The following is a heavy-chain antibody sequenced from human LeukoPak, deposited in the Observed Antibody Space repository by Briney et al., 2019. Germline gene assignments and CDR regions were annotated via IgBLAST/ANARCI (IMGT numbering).Heavy chain of an antibody. Sequence: SETLSLTCTVSGDSISSYYWSWIRQPAGKGLEWIGRIHPSGSTNYNPSLKSRVTISVDTSKNQFSLKLSSVTAADTAVYYCASNWSDFDYWGQGILVTVSS. CDR1: GDSISSYY. D-gene: IGHD1-1*01. V-gene: IGHV4-4*07. J-gene: IGHJ4*02. CDR2: IHPSGST. CDR3: ASNWSDFDY.